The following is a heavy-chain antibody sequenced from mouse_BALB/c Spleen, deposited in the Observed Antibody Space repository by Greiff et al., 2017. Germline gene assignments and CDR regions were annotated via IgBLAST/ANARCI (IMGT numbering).Heavy chain of an antibody. CDR3: AREGLRHYYAMDY. D-gene: IGHD2-4*01. V-gene: IGHV5-4*02. CDR1: GFTFSDYY. CDR2: ISDGGSYT. Sequence: EVMLVESGGGLVKPGGSLKLSCAASGFTFSDYYMYWVRQTPEKRLEWVATISDGGSYTYYPDSVKGRFTISRDNAKNNLYLQMSSLKSEDTAMYYCAREGLRHYYAMDYWGQGTSVTVSS. J-gene: IGHJ4*01.